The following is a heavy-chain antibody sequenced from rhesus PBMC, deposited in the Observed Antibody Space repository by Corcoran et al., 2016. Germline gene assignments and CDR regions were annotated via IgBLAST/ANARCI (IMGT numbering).Heavy chain of an antibody. D-gene: IGHD6-13*01. J-gene: IGHJ4*01. CDR3: AGSGPYSSWSTRFDY. CDR1: GGSISGYYY. V-gene: IGHV4-73*01. Sequence: QVQLQQWGEGLVKPSETLSLTCAVYGGSISGYYYWSWIRQPPGKVLARIGYIYGNSASTTYNPSLKNRVTISKDTSKNQFSLKLISVTAADTAVYYCAGSGPYSSWSTRFDYWGQGVLVTVSS. CDR2: IYGNSAST.